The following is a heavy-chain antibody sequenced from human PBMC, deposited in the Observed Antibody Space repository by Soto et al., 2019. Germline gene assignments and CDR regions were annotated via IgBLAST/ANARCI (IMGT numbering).Heavy chain of an antibody. CDR2: IIPIFGTA. J-gene: IGHJ5*02. V-gene: IGHV1-69*01. CDR3: ARASMITFGGVIVRDNWFDP. Sequence: QVPLVQSGAEVKKPGSSVKVSCKASGGTFSSYAISWVRQAPGQGLEWMGGIIPIFGTANYAQKFQGRVTITADESTSTAYMELSSLRSEDTAVYYCARASMITFGGVIVRDNWFDPWGQGTLVTVSS. D-gene: IGHD3-16*02. CDR1: GGTFSSYA.